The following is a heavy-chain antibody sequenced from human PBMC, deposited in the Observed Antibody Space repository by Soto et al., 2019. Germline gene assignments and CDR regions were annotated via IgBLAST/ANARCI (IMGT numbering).Heavy chain of an antibody. Sequence: ASVKVSFKASGYTFTSYDINWVRQATGQGLEWMGWMNPNSGNTGYAQKFQGRVTMTRNTSISTAHMELSSLRSEDTAVYYCARTSDAPEPNGFDPWGQGTLVTVSS. CDR2: MNPNSGNT. CDR3: ARTSDAPEPNGFDP. J-gene: IGHJ5*02. CDR1: GYTFTSYD. V-gene: IGHV1-8*02.